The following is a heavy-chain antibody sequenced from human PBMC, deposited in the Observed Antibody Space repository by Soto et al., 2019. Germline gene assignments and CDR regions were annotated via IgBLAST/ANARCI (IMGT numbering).Heavy chain of an antibody. CDR3: ARAPPGVGPDSIAVADY. D-gene: IGHD6-19*01. CDR2: ISYDGSNK. V-gene: IGHV3-30-3*01. J-gene: IGHJ4*02. Sequence: QVQLVESGGGVVQPGRSLRLSCAASGFTFSSYAMHWVRQAPGKGLEWVAVISYDGSNKYYADSVKGRFTISRDNSKNTLYLQMNSLRAEDTAVYYCARAPPGVGPDSIAVADYWGQGTLVTVSS. CDR1: GFTFSSYA.